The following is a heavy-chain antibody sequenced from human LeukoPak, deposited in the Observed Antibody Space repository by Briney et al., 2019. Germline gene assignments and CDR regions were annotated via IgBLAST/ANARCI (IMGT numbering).Heavy chain of an antibody. CDR2: IYHSGSI. Sequence: TPSETLPLTCTVSGYSISNGYYWGWIRQPPGKGLEWIGSIYHSGSIYYNPSLKSRVTISVDTSKNQFSLKLSSVTAADTAVYYCARRTMIALDYWGQGTLVTVSS. J-gene: IGHJ4*02. CDR3: ARRTMIALDY. CDR1: GYSISNGYY. D-gene: IGHD3-22*01. V-gene: IGHV4-38-2*02.